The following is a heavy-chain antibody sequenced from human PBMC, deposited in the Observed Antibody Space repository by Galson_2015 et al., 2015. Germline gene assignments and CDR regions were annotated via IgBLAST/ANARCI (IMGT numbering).Heavy chain of an antibody. J-gene: IGHJ3*02. D-gene: IGHD4-11*01. Sequence: APRFPRGAFAVAFISYDKRWGRQAPGRGVVWGVAYICDGSNKYYADSVKGRFTISRDNSKNTLYLQMNSLTAEDTAVYYCARVRARAPSKSYFDIWGQGTMVAVSS. V-gene: IGHV3-30-3*01. CDR3: ARVRARAPSKSYFDI. CDR2: ICDGSNK. CDR1: AVAFISYD.